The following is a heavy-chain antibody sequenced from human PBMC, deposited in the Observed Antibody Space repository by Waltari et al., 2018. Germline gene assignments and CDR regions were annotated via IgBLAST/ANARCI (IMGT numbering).Heavy chain of an antibody. V-gene: IGHV1-2*02. CDR2: INPNSGGT. D-gene: IGHD3-16*01. Sequence: QVQLVKSGAEVKKPGASVKVSCKASGYTCTGYYMPGVLQSPGQGLEWMGWINPNSGGTNYAQKFQGRVTMTRDTSISTAYMELSRLRSDDTAVYYCARRVWGDLYYFDYWGQGTLVTVSS. J-gene: IGHJ4*02. CDR1: GYTCTGYY. CDR3: ARRVWGDLYYFDY.